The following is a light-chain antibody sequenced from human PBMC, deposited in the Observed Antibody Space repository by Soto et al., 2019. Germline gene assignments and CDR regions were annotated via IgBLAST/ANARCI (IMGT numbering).Light chain of an antibody. CDR2: EVS. CDR3: TSYTSISTLHVV. CDR1: SSDVGAYNY. V-gene: IGLV2-14*01. J-gene: IGLJ2*01. Sequence: QSALTQPASVSGSPGQSITFSCTGTSSDVGAYNYVFWYQQHPGKAPKLIIFEVSNRPSGVSNRFSGSKSGNTASLTISGLQAEDEADYYCTSYTSISTLHVVFGGGTKLTVL.